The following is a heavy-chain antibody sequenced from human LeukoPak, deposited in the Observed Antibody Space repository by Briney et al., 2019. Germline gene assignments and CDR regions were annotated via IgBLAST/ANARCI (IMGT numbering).Heavy chain of an antibody. D-gene: IGHD4-11*01. J-gene: IGHJ6*03. CDR2: IYYSGST. V-gene: IGHV4-59*01. CDR3: ARGRVSSSTWYSTYYYFFYMDF. Sequence: SETLSLTCTVSGGSISSYYWSWIRQPPGKGLEWIGYIYYSGSTDYNPSLKSRVTISVETSKNQFSLKLSSVTAADTAVYFCARGRVSSSTWYSTYYYFFYMDFWGKGTTVTVSS. CDR1: GGSISSYY.